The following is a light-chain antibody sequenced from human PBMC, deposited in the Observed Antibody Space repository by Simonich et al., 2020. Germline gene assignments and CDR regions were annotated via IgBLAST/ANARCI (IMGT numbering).Light chain of an antibody. J-gene: IGLJ2*01. V-gene: IGLV2-23*01. CDR1: SSDVGSYNL. Sequence: QSALTQPASVSGSPGQSITISCTGTSSDVGSYNLVSWYQPHPGKAPKFMIYEGSKRPSGVSNRFSGSKSGNTASLTISGLQAEDEADYYCCSYAGSSTLVFGGGTKLTVL. CDR3: CSYAGSSTLV. CDR2: EGS.